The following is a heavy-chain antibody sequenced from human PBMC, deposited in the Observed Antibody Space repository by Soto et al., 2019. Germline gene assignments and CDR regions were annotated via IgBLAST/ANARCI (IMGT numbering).Heavy chain of an antibody. CDR1: GGSISSINW. J-gene: IGHJ4*02. CDR2: IYYSGST. Sequence: KASETLSLTCGVSGGSISSINWWSWVRQTPGKGLEWIGEIYYSGSTNYNQSLTSRVTMSIDKSKNQFFLNLTSVTAADTAVYYCARSSGVYFDYWGQGTLVTVSS. V-gene: IGHV4-4*02. CDR3: ARSSGVYFDY. D-gene: IGHD3-10*01.